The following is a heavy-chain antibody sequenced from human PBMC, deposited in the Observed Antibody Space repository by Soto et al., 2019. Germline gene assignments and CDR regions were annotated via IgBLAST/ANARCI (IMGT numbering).Heavy chain of an antibody. Sequence: EVQLVESGGGLIQPGGSLRLSCAVSGFTVSNNYMSWVRQAPGKGLEGVSVIYSGGYTAYGDSVKGRFTISRDNSKKKIFLKMNSRGAAGTAVYYGAPHPGGGGYWGQGTLVTVSS. CDR2: IYSGGYT. D-gene: IGHD3-10*01. CDR3: APHPGGGGY. V-gene: IGHV3-53*01. J-gene: IGHJ4*02. CDR1: GFTVSNNY.